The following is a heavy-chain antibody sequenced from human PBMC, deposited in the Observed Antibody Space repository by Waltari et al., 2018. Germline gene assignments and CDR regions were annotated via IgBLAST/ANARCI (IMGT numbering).Heavy chain of an antibody. D-gene: IGHD3-10*01. CDR1: GGSLTGYY. CDR2: INHSGST. J-gene: IGHJ5*02. V-gene: IGHV4-34*01. Sequence: QVQLQQWGAGLLKPSETLSLTCAVYGGSLTGYYWTWIRQPPGKGLEWIGEINHSGSTNYKSSLKSRVTISVDTAKSQFSLKLTSVTAADTAVYYCVRVWSTSTWFGRLDRLDPWGQGTLVTVHS. CDR3: VRVWSTSTWFGRLDRLDP.